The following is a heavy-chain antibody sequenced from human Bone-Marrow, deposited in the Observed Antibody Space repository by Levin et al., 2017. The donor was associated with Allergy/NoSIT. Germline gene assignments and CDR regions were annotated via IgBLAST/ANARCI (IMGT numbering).Heavy chain of an antibody. CDR3: ARAPQYYDSSGYYDYYFDF. V-gene: IGHV4-59*01. CDR2: VYYSGST. D-gene: IGHD3-22*01. J-gene: IGHJ2*01. Sequence: SETLSLTCTVSGGSISTYYWTWIRQPPGQGLEWIGYVYYSGSTNYNPSLKSRVTISVDTSENQFSLKLTSVTAADTAVYYCARAPQYYDSSGYYDYYFDFWGRGTLVTVSS. CDR1: GGSISTYY.